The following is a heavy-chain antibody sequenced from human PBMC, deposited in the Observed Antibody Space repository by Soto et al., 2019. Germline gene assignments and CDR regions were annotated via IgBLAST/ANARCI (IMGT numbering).Heavy chain of an antibody. CDR3: ARMRIYCSGGSCYSPAFDI. CDR1: GGSISSYY. J-gene: IGHJ3*02. Sequence: TSETLSLTCTVSGGSISSYYWSWIRQPPGKGLEWIGYIYYSGSTNYNPSLKSRVTISVDTSKNQFSLKLSSVTAADTAVYYCARMRIYCSGGSCYSPAFDIWGQGTMVTVS. D-gene: IGHD2-15*01. CDR2: IYYSGST. V-gene: IGHV4-59*01.